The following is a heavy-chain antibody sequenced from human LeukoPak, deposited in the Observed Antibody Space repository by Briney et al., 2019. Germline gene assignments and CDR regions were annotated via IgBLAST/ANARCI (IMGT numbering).Heavy chain of an antibody. Sequence: RTGRSLRLSCAASGFSFNSYAMHWVRQAPGKGLEWVAVISYDGSNKYYADSVKGRFTISRDNFKNTLYLQMISLRPEDTAVYYCARPLYYDSSGFPDYWGQGTLVTVSS. J-gene: IGHJ4*02. CDR2: ISYDGSNK. CDR1: GFSFNSYA. V-gene: IGHV3-30-3*01. D-gene: IGHD3-22*01. CDR3: ARPLYYDSSGFPDY.